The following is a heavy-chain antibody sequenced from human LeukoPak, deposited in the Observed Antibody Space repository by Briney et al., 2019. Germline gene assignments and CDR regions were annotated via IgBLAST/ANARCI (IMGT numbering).Heavy chain of an antibody. CDR2: IYHSGST. CDR1: GYSISSGYY. V-gene: IGHV4-38-2*01. CDR3: ASMYCSSTSCYYVDY. D-gene: IGHD2-2*01. Sequence: SETLSLTCAVSGYSISSGYYWGWIRQPPRKGLEWIGSIYHSGSTYYNPSLKSRVTISVDTSKNQFSLTLSSVTAADTAVYYCASMYCSSTSCYYVDYWGQGTLVTVSS. J-gene: IGHJ4*02.